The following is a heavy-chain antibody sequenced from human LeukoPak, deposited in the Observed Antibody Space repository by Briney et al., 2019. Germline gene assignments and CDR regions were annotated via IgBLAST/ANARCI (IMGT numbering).Heavy chain of an antibody. CDR3: ARELGYCSGGSCYSDY. CDR1: GFTFSSYS. J-gene: IGHJ4*02. CDR2: ISSSSDYI. Sequence: GGSLRLSCAASGFTFSSYSMNWVRQAPGKGLEWVSSISSSSDYIYYADSVKGRFTISRDNAKNSLYLQMNSLRAEDTAVYYCARELGYCSGGSCYSDYWGQGTLVSVSP. V-gene: IGHV3-21*01. D-gene: IGHD2-15*01.